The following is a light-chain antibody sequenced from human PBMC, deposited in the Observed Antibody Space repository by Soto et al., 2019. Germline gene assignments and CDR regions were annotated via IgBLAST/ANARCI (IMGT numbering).Light chain of an antibody. CDR2: GAS. CDR3: QQYKNWPPLT. Sequence: EIVMTQSPATLSVSPGETATLSCRASQSVSSNLAWYQQKPGQAPSLLISGASTRATDIPPSFSGSGSGTEFTLTITSLQSEDFAVYYCQQYKNWPPLTFGGGTNVEL. V-gene: IGKV3-15*01. J-gene: IGKJ4*02. CDR1: QSVSSN.